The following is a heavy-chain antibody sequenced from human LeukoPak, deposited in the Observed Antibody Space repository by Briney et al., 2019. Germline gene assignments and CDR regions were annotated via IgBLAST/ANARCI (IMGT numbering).Heavy chain of an antibody. CDR3: ARRGYSGDDPFDY. CDR1: GGSISRSSYY. J-gene: IGHJ4*02. CDR2: IYYSGST. Sequence: PSETLSLTCALSGGSISRSSYYWGWIRQSPGKGLEWIGNIYYSGSTYYNPSLRSRVIISVDSSRSQFSLNLSSVIAADTAVYYCARRGYSGDDPFDYWGQGTLVTVSS. D-gene: IGHD5-12*01. V-gene: IGHV4-39*01.